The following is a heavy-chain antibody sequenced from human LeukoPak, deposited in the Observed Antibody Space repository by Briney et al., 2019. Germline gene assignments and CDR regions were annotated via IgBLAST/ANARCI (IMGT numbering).Heavy chain of an antibody. V-gene: IGHV3-64*01. CDR3: ARARGSYYVGDY. CDR1: GLTFSSYA. J-gene: IGHJ4*02. CDR2: ISSNGGST. D-gene: IGHD1-26*01. Sequence: GGSLRLSCAASGLTFSSYAMHWVRQAPGKGLEYVSAISSNGGSTYYANSVKGRFTISRDNSKNTLYLQMGSLRAEDMAVYYCARARGSYYVGDYWGQGTLVTVSS.